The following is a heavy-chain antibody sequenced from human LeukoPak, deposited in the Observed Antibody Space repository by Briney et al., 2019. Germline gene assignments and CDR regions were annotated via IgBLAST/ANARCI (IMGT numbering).Heavy chain of an antibody. J-gene: IGHJ4*02. CDR3: AKDCSGGSCADY. D-gene: IGHD2-15*01. Sequence: GRSLRLSRAASGFTFSSYAMSWVRQAPGKGLEWVSGISDSGRNTYYADSVKGRFTISRDNSKNTLYLQMNSLRAEDTAVYYCAKDCSGGSCADYWGQGTLATVSS. V-gene: IGHV3-23*01. CDR2: ISDSGRNT. CDR1: GFTFSSYA.